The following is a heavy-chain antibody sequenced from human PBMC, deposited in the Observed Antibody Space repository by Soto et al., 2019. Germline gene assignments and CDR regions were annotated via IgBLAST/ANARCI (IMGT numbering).Heavy chain of an antibody. J-gene: IGHJ4*02. CDR3: AGRVGGVAVPGRSVV. CDR2: ILPVFGTT. Sequence: QVQLVQSGAEVKKPGSSVKVSCKASGNTFSSGSISWVRQAPGHGLDWVGGILPVFGTTNYARKFQGRVTITADESPATVYMELTDLTSEDTAGYYCAGRVGGVAVPGRSVVWGQGTLVTVSS. D-gene: IGHD6-19*01. V-gene: IGHV1-69*01. CDR1: GNTFSSGS.